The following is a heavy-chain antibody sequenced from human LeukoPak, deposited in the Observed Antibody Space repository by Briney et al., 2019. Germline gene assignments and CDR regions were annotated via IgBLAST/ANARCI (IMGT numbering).Heavy chain of an antibody. CDR3: ARDNLYSSSWYSYYYGMDV. CDR1: GFTFSSYG. J-gene: IGHJ6*02. Sequence: PGRSLRLSCAASGFTFSSYGMHWVRQAPGKGLVWDSRINSDGSSTSYADSVKGRFTISRDNAKNTLYLQMNSLRAEDTAVYYCARDNLYSSSWYSYYYGMDVWGQGTTVTVSS. V-gene: IGHV3-74*01. CDR2: INSDGSST. D-gene: IGHD6-13*01.